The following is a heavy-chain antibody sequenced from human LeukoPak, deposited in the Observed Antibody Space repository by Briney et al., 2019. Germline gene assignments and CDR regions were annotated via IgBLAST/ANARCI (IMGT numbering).Heavy chain of an antibody. D-gene: IGHD6-19*01. J-gene: IGHJ6*02. CDR2: ISSSSSTI. V-gene: IGHV3-48*04. Sequence: PGGSLRLSCAASGFTFSSYSMNWVRQAPGKGLEWVSYISSSSSTIYYADSVKGRFTISRDNAKNSLYLQMNSLRAEDTAVYYCASDPRGQWLVPGGMDVWGQGTTVTVSS. CDR1: GFTFSSYS. CDR3: ASDPRGQWLVPGGMDV.